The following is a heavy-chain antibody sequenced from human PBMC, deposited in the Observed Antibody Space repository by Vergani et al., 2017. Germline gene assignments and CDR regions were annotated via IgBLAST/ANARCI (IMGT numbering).Heavy chain of an antibody. CDR2: IYYSGST. Sequence: QLQLQESGPGLVKPSETLYITCTVSGGSISSSSYYWGWIRQPPGKGVEWIGSIYYSGSTYYNPSLKSRVSISVDTSKNQFSLKLSSVTAADTAVYYCATLGIQLWMYFDYWGQGTLVTVSS. CDR1: GGSISSSSYY. D-gene: IGHD5-18*01. J-gene: IGHJ4*02. CDR3: ATLGIQLWMYFDY. V-gene: IGHV4-39*01.